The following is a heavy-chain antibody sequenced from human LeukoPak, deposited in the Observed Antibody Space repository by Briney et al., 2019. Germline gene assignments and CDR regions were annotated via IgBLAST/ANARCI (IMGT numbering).Heavy chain of an antibody. J-gene: IGHJ6*04. CDR3: ARGGGGYSYGETEFDY. V-gene: IGHV4-34*01. CDR2: INHSGST. CDR1: GGSFSGYY. D-gene: IGHD5-18*01. Sequence: SETLSLTCAVYGGSFSGYYWSWIRQPPGKGLEWIGEINHSGSTNYNPSLKSRVTISVDTSKNQFSLKLSSVTAADTAVYYCARGGGGYSYGETEFDYWGKGTTVTVSS.